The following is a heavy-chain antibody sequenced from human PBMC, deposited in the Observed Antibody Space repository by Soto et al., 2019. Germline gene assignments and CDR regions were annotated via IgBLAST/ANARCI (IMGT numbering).Heavy chain of an antibody. V-gene: IGHV3-23*01. CDR2: ISGSGGST. J-gene: IGHJ4*02. CDR3: AKDSLRLDSGYDFRIAVAGLFDY. Sequence: EVQLLESGGGLVQPGGSLRLSCAASGFTFSSYAMSWVRQAPGKGLEWVSAISGSGGSTYYADSVKGRFTISRDNSKNHLYLQMNSLGAEDTAVYYCAKDSLRLDSGYDFRIAVAGLFDYWGQGTLVTVSS. D-gene: IGHD6-19*01. CDR1: GFTFSSYA.